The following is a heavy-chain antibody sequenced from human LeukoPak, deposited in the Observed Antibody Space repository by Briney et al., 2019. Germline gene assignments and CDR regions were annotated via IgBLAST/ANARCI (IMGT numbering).Heavy chain of an antibody. J-gene: IGHJ4*02. CDR2: IYYSGST. V-gene: IGHV4-59*11. CDR3: ARSGYYDSSGSTGYFDY. Sequence: SETLSLTCTVSGGSISSHCWSWIRQPPGKGLEWIGYIYYSGSTNYNPSLKSRVTISVDTSKNQFSLKLSSVTAADTAVYYCARSGYYDSSGSTGYFDYWGQGTLVTVSS. CDR1: GGSISSHC. D-gene: IGHD3-22*01.